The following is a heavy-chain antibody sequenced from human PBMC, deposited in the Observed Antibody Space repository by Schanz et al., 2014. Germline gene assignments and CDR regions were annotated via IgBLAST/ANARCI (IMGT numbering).Heavy chain of an antibody. CDR3: ARSPNNNDFWSGYTLRADYDSYMDV. D-gene: IGHD3-3*01. J-gene: IGHJ6*03. CDR2: ISGSGGST. CDR1: GFTFGGYA. V-gene: IGHV3-23*01. Sequence: VQLLESGGGVVQPGRSLRLSCAVSGFTFGGYALHWVRQAPGKGLEWVSAISGSGGSTVYADSVEGRFTISRDNSNNTVVLQMSSLRAEDTAVYYCARSPNNNDFWSGYTLRADYDSYMDVWGKGTTVTVS.